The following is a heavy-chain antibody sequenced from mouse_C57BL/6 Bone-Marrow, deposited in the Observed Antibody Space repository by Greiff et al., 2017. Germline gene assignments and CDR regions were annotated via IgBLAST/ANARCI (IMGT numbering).Heavy chain of an antibody. J-gene: IGHJ4*01. CDR1: GFTFSDYY. V-gene: IGHV5-12*01. D-gene: IGHD2-3*01. CDR2: ISNGGGST. CDR3: ARGWLLHAMDY. Sequence: EVQLQQSGGGLVQPGGSLKLSCAASGFTFSDYYMYWVRQTPEKRLEWVAYISNGGGSTYYPDTVKGRFTISRDNAKTTLYLQMSRLKSEDTAMSYCARGWLLHAMDYWGQGTSVTVSA.